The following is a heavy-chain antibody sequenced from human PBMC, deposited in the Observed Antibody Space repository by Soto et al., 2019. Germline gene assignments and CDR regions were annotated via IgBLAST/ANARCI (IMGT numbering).Heavy chain of an antibody. J-gene: IGHJ4*02. V-gene: IGHV3-64*01. CDR3: AREVIWSGYSYYFDY. CDR1: GFTFSHYA. D-gene: IGHD3-3*01. CDR2: ITSNGGST. Sequence: LSLTCAASGFTFSHYAMNWVRQAPGKGLEYVSTITSNGGSTYYANSVKARFTISRDNSKNTLYLQMDSLRAEDMAVYYCAREVIWSGYSYYFDYWGQGTLVTVSS.